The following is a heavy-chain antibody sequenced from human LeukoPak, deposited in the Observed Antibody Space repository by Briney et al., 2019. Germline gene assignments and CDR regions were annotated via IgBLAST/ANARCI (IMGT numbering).Heavy chain of an antibody. D-gene: IGHD2-21*02. CDR1: GGTFSSYA. Sequence: ASVKVSCKASGGTFSSYAISWVRQAPGQGLEWMGGTIPIFGTANYAQKFQGRVTITTDESTSTAYMELSSLRSEDTAVYYCAIRLAYCGGDCYSLSYWGQGTLVTVSS. CDR3: AIRLAYCGGDCYSLSY. CDR2: TIPIFGTA. V-gene: IGHV1-69*05. J-gene: IGHJ4*02.